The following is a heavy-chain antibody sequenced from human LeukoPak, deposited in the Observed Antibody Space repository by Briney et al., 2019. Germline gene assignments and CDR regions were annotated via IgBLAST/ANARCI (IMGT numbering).Heavy chain of an antibody. Sequence: GGSLRLSCAASGFTVSSNYMSWVRQAPGKGLEWVSVIYSGGSTYYADSVKGRFTISRDNSKNTLYLQMNGLRAEDTAVYYCARYSSSWFDYWGQGTLVTVSS. V-gene: IGHV3-66*01. J-gene: IGHJ4*02. D-gene: IGHD6-13*01. CDR3: ARYSSSWFDY. CDR1: GFTVSSNY. CDR2: IYSGGST.